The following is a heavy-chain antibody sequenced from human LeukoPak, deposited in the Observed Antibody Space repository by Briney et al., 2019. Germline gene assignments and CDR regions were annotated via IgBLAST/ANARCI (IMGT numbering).Heavy chain of an antibody. V-gene: IGHV3-23*01. J-gene: IGHJ5*02. Sequence: PGGSLRLSCAASGFTFRSYAMNWVRQAPGKGLEWVSGIGGSAASTYYADSVKGRFTISRDNSQNTLYLQMNSLRAEDTAVYYSAKTRGSYVGIPNNWFDPWGQGTLVTVSS. CDR3: AKTRGSYVGIPNNWFDP. CDR2: IGGSAAST. D-gene: IGHD3-16*01. CDR1: GFTFRSYA.